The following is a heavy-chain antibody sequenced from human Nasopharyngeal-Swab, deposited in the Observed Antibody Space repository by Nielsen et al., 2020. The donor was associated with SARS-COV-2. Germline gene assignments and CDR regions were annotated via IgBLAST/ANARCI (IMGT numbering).Heavy chain of an antibody. CDR2: IWYDGSNE. J-gene: IGHJ6*02. D-gene: IGHD6-6*01. Sequence: WIRQPPGKGLEWVAVIWYDGSNEYYTDSVKGRFTISRDNSKNTLYLQMNSLRAEDTTMYYCARESGGSSHGLDVWGQGTTVTVSS. V-gene: IGHV3-33*01. CDR3: ARESGGSSHGLDV.